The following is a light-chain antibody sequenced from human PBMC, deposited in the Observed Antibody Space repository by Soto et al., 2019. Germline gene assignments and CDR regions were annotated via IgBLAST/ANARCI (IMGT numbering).Light chain of an antibody. CDR2: AAS. V-gene: IGKV1-39*01. CDR1: QSISSY. Sequence: DIQMTQSPSSLSASVGDRVTITCRASQSISSYLNWYQQKPGKAPKLLIYAASSLQSGVPSRFSGSGSGTEFTLTISSLQPEDFATYYCQQSYSTPLALTFGGGTKVDIK. CDR3: QQSYSTPLALT. J-gene: IGKJ4*01.